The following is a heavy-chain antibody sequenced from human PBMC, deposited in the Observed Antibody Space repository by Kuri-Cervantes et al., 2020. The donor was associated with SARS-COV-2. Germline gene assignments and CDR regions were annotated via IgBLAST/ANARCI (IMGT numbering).Heavy chain of an antibody. J-gene: IGHJ3*02. D-gene: IGHD1-26*01. Sequence: SLKISCAASGFTFSSYAMSWVRQAPGKGLEWVSAISGSGGSTYYADSVKGRFTISRDNSKNTLYLQMNSLRAEDTAVYYCAKEIRATTRFDAFDIWGQGTMVTVSS. CDR2: ISGSGGST. V-gene: IGHV3-23*01. CDR1: GFTFSSYA. CDR3: AKEIRATTRFDAFDI.